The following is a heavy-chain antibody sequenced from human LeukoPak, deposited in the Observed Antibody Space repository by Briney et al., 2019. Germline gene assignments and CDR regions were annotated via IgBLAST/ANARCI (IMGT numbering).Heavy chain of an antibody. CDR1: GFTLSNYW. CDR2: IKEDGSEK. CDR3: ARVGGHCTSTSCPPPDY. V-gene: IGHV3-7*02. Sequence: GGSLRLSCVASGFTLSNYWMSWVRQAPGKGLEWLANIKEDGSEKYYVDSVKGRFTISRDNAKNSLYLQMNSLRAEDTAVYYCARVGGHCTSTSCPPPDYWGQGTLVTVSS. J-gene: IGHJ4*02. D-gene: IGHD2-2*01.